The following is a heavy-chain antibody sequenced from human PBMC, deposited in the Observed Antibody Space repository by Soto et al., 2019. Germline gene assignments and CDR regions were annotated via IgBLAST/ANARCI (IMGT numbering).Heavy chain of an antibody. CDR1: GDTFSSYV. Sequence: ASVKVCCKASGDTFSSYVISCVRQAPGQGLEWMGEIIPVLVTTNYAQKFQGRGTIFADKSTSTTYMELSSLRSEDTAVYYCARADNEYNGEFDSWGQGTLVTVPS. CDR3: ARADNEYNGEFDS. D-gene: IGHD1-20*01. V-gene: IGHV1-69*10. J-gene: IGHJ5*01. CDR2: IIPVLVTT.